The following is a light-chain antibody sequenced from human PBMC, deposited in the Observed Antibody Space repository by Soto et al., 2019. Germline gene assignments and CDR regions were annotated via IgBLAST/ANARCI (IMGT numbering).Light chain of an antibody. V-gene: IGKV1-5*03. CDR2: KAS. CDR1: QSISSW. J-gene: IGKJ1*01. Sequence: DIQMTQSPSTLSASVGDRVTITCRASQSISSWLAWYQQKPGQAPKLLIYKASTLQSGVPSRFSGSGSETEFTLAISSLQPDDSATYYCQQYNDNWTFGQGTKVDIK. CDR3: QQYNDNWT.